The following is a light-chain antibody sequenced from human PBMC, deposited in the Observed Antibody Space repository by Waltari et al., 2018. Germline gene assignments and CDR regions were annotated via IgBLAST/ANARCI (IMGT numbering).Light chain of an antibody. Sequence: SLVPSDGKTIYNWFQKRRGQSPSRLMYMVSNRYSIAPARFSGSGSGTVFTQKFNKVEAEDVWVYYCMHGTHWPDTFGQGTKLNIK. V-gene: IGKV2-30*02. CDR3: MHGTHWPDT. CDR1: SLVPSDGKTI. CDR2: MVS. J-gene: IGKJ2*01.